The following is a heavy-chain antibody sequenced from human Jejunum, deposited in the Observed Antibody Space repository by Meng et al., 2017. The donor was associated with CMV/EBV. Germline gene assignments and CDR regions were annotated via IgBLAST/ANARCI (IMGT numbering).Heavy chain of an antibody. CDR2: IDYTGTT. Sequence: QLHASGTGPWKPSQPLSLPLTASGYFLLNSRHLWGWIRQPPGKGLEGIANIDYTGTTYYTPSLKSRVTISRDTSKNQFSLKLNSVTAADTAVYYCARVPPSGNYRFDYWGQGTLVTVSS. CDR1: GYFLLNSRHL. D-gene: IGHD6-19*01. V-gene: IGHV4-39*07. J-gene: IGHJ4*02. CDR3: ARVPPSGNYRFDY.